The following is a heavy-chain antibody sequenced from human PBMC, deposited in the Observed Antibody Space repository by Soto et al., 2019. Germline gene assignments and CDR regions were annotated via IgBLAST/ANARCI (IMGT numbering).Heavy chain of an antibody. J-gene: IGHJ3*02. CDR2: MYYGGSP. CDR3: ARDRRYCSGGSCSAGDAFDI. Sequence: SETLSLTCTVSGGSISSSYWSWIRQPPGKGLEWIGYMYYGGSPNYNPSLKSRVTMSVDTSKNQFSLKLNSVTAADTAVYFFARDRRYCSGGSCSAGDAFDIWGQGTMVTV. CDR1: GGSISSSY. V-gene: IGHV4-59*01. D-gene: IGHD2-15*01.